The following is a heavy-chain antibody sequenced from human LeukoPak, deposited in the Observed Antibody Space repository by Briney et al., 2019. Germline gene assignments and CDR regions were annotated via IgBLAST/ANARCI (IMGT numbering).Heavy chain of an antibody. Sequence: SETLSLTCTVSGDPITSYHWSWIRQPPGKGLEWIGYIYYTGKTDYNPSLKSRVTISLDTSKNQFSLKLTSVTAADTALYYCVKPRVGVAGFFDYWGQGTLVTVSS. CDR1: GDPITSYH. D-gene: IGHD6-19*01. CDR3: VKPRVGVAGFFDY. J-gene: IGHJ4*02. V-gene: IGHV4-59*01. CDR2: IYYTGKT.